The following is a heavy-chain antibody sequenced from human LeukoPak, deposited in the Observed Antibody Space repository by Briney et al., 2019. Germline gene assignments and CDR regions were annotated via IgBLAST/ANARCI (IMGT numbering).Heavy chain of an antibody. D-gene: IGHD4-23*01. J-gene: IGHJ4*02. CDR2: INPKSGGT. V-gene: IGHV1-2*02. Sequence: ASMKVSCKASGYTFTAYYMHWVRQAPGQGLEWMGWINPKSGGTNHGKKFQGRVTMTRDTSINTAYMELSRLRSGVTAVYYCARVMDYGGNRENFDYWGQGTLVTVSS. CDR1: GYTFTAYY. CDR3: ARVMDYGGNRENFDY.